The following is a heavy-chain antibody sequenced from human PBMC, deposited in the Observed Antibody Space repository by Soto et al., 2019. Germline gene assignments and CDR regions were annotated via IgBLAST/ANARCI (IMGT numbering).Heavy chain of an antibody. CDR1: GYTFTSYY. Sequence: QVQLVQSGAEVKKPGASVKVSCKASGYTFTSYYIHWVRQAPGQGLEWMGIINPSGGYTSYAQNFQGRVNMTRDSGASKVYMEVSSLNSEDPAMYFCASVGVDRYGYDSWRQGTLVTVAS. CDR3: ASVGVDRYGYDS. J-gene: IGHJ4*02. CDR2: INPSGGYT. V-gene: IGHV1-46*01. D-gene: IGHD3-16*02.